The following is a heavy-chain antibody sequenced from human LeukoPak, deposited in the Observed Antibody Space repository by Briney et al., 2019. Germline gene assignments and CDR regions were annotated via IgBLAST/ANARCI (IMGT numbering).Heavy chain of an antibody. V-gene: IGHV1-46*01. CDR2: INPSGGST. J-gene: IGHJ4*02. CDR3: AREVIGTQGHMAYYFDY. D-gene: IGHD2/OR15-2a*01. Sequence: ASVKVSCKASGYTFTSYYMHWVRQAPGQGLEWMGIINPSGGSTSYAQKFQGRVTMTRDMSTSTVYMELSSLRSEDTAVYYCAREVIGTQGHMAYYFDYWGQGTLVTVFS. CDR1: GYTFTSYY.